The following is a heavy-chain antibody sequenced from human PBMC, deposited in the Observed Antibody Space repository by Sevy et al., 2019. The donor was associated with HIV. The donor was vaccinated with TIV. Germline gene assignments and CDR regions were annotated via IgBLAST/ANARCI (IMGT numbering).Heavy chain of an antibody. V-gene: IGHV3-23*01. D-gene: IGHD2-8*01. CDR3: AREGCTKPHDY. CDR2: LSFGCGRI. Sequence: LSLTCATSGFKFSQYSMSWVRQAPGKGLEWVSTLSFGCGRINYADSVKGRFTISRDDSKDTVYLQMNSLRVEDTAVYFCAREGCTKPHDYWGQGTLVTVSS. J-gene: IGHJ4*02. CDR1: GFKFSQYS.